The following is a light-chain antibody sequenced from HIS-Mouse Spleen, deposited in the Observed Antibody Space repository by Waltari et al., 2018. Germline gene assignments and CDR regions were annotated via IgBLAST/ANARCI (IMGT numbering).Light chain of an antibody. CDR2: DVS. J-gene: IGLJ1*01. CDR3: SSYAGSNNYV. CDR1: SSDVGGYNY. V-gene: IGLV2-8*01. Sequence: QSALTQPPSASGSPGQSVTISCTGTSSDVGGYNYVSWYQQHPGKAPKLMISDVSKRPSGVPDRFSGSKSGNTASLTVSGLQAEDEADYYCSSYAGSNNYVFGTGTKVTVL.